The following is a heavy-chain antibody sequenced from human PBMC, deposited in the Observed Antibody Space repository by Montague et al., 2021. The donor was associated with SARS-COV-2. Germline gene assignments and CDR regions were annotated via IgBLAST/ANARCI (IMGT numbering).Heavy chain of an antibody. CDR1: GGSFSGYY. V-gene: IGHV4-34*01. Sequence: SETLSLTCAVYGGSFSGYYWSWIRQPPGKGLEWIGEINHSGSTNYNPSLKSRVTISVDTSKNQFSLKLSSVTAADTAVYHCARGRRILLWFGELLSGGDYYGMDVGAKGPRSPSP. CDR3: ARGRRILLWFGELLSGGDYYGMDV. J-gene: IGHJ6*02. D-gene: IGHD3-10*01. CDR2: INHSGST.